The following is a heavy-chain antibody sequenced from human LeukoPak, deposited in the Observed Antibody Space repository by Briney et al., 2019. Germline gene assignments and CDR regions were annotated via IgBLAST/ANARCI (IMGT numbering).Heavy chain of an antibody. CDR3: ARENYYGSGSYYKTFDY. CDR1: GFTFSDYY. V-gene: IGHV3-11*01. D-gene: IGHD3-10*01. CDR2: ISSSGSTI. Sequence: PGGSLRLSCAASGFTFSDYYMSWIRQAPGKGLEWVSYISSSGSTIYYADSVKGRFTISRDNAKNSLYLQMNSLRAEDTSVYYCARENYYGSGSYYKTFDYWGQGTLVTVSS. J-gene: IGHJ4*02.